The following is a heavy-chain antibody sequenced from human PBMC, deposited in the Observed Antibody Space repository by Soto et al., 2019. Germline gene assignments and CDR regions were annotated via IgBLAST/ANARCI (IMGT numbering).Heavy chain of an antibody. CDR2: ISWDGGST. CDR3: ARGMLQTYDMDV. J-gene: IGHJ6*02. V-gene: IGHV3-43*01. Sequence: PGGSLRLSCAASGFTFDDYTMHWVRQAPGKGLEWVSLISWDGGSTYYADSVKGRFTISRDNSKNSLYLQMNSLRTEDTALYYCARGMLQTYDMDVWGQGTTVTVSS. CDR1: GFTFDDYT. D-gene: IGHD2-15*01.